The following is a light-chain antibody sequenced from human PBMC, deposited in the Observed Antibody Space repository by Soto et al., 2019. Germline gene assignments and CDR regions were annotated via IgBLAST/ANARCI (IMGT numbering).Light chain of an antibody. CDR1: ISNIGSNF. V-gene: IGLV1-47*01. Sequence: QSVLTQPSSASGTPGQRVTISCSGSISNIGSNFIYWYQQLPGTAPKLLIYMXNXXXXGVPDRFSGSKSGNSASLAISGLXXXXXXXYHCAAWDDSLSGVVFGGGTKLTVL. CDR3: AAWDDSLSGVV. J-gene: IGLJ2*01. CDR2: MXN.